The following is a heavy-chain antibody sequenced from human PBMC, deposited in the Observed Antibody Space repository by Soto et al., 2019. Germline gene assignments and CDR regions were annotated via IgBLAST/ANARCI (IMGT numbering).Heavy chain of an antibody. CDR2: IYYSGST. CDR1: GGSISSSSYY. V-gene: IGHV4-39*01. Sequence: QLQLQESGPGLVKPSETLSLTCTVSGGSISSSSYYWGWIRQPPGKGLEWIGSIYYSGSTYYNPSLKSRVTISVDTSKNQFSLKLSSVTAADTAVYYCARSVERVVATDDPLYFDYWGQGTLVTVSS. J-gene: IGHJ4*02. CDR3: ARSVERVVATDDPLYFDY. D-gene: IGHD5-12*01.